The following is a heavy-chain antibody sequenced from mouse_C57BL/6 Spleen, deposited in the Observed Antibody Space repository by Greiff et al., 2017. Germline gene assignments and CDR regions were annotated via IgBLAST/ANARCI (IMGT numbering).Heavy chain of an antibody. D-gene: IGHD2-2*01. CDR1: GYTFTDYY. V-gene: IGHV1-26*01. Sequence: EVKVVESGPELVKPGASVKISCKASGYTFTDYYLNWVKQSHGKSLEWIGDINPNHGGTSYNQKFKGKAPLTVDKSSSTAYMELRSRTSEDSAVYYCARSSTRVTTGYFEVWGTGTTVTVAS. CDR2: INPNHGGT. CDR3: ARSSTRVTTGYFEV. J-gene: IGHJ1*03.